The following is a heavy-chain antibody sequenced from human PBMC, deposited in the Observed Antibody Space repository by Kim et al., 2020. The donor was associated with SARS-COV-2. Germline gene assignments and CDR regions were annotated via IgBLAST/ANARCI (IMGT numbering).Heavy chain of an antibody. J-gene: IGHJ3*02. CDR2: IYYSGST. V-gene: IGHV4-31*03. D-gene: IGHD2-21*02. CDR1: GGSISSGGYY. Sequence: SETLSLTCTVSGGSISSGGYYWSWIRQHPGKGLEWIGYIYYSGSTYYNPSLKSRVTISVDTSKNQFSLKLSSVTAADTAVYYCARDIGGGDCYGCAFDIWGQGTMVTVSS. CDR3: ARDIGGGDCYGCAFDI.